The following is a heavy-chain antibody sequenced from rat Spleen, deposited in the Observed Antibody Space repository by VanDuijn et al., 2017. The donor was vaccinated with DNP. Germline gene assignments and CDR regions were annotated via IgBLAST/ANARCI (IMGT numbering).Heavy chain of an antibody. V-gene: IGHV5S10*01. CDR1: GFTFSDYA. J-gene: IGHJ3*01. D-gene: IGHD1-11*01. CDR2: ISYDGSRS. Sequence: EVQLVESGGGLVQPGRSLKLSCAASGFTFSDYAMAWVRQAPKKGLEWVATISYDGSRSYYRDSVKGRFTISRDNAKDTQYLQMDSLRPEDTATYYCATGVYGGYEDWFANWGQGTLVTVSS. CDR3: ATGVYGGYEDWFAN.